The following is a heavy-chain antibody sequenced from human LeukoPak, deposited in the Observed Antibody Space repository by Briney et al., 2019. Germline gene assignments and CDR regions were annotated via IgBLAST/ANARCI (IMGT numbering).Heavy chain of an antibody. J-gene: IGHJ4*02. V-gene: IGHV3-49*03. Sequence: GRSLRLSCAASGFTFSDYAMSWFRQAPGKGLEWVALIRGTPYGGTTEYAASVKGRFTISRDDSKSIAYLQMNSLKTEDTAVYYYTRAGKPPYFDYWGQGTLVIVSS. CDR2: IRGTPYGGTT. CDR1: GFTFSDYA. CDR3: TRAGKPPYFDY.